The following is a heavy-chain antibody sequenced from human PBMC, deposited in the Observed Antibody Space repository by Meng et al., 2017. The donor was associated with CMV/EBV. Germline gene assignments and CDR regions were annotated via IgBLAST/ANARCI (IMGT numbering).Heavy chain of an antibody. J-gene: IGHJ4*02. D-gene: IGHD2-21*01. V-gene: IGHV1-69*02. CDR2: IIPILGIA. CDR3: ASLYCGGDCPIEFEGQFDY. Sequence: SVKVSCKASGGTFSSYTISWVRQAPGQGREWMGRIIPILGIANYAQKFQGRVTITADKSTSTAYMELSSLRSEDTAVYYCASLYCGGDCPIEFEGQFDYWGQGTLVTVSS. CDR1: GGTFSSYT.